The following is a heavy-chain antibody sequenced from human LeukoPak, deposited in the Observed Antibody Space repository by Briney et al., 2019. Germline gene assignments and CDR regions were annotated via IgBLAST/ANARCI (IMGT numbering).Heavy chain of an antibody. J-gene: IGHJ6*03. CDR1: GFTFSSYA. CDR2: ISYDGNNK. Sequence: GGSLRLSCAASAASGFTFSSYAFHWVRQAPGKGLEWVAVISYDGNNKYYADSVRGRFTISRDNSKNMLHLQMNSLRAEDTAVYYCATDPPAQDCSITTCLHYMDVWGKGTTVTVSS. CDR3: ATDPPAQDCSITTCLHYMDV. V-gene: IGHV3-30-3*01. D-gene: IGHD2-2*01.